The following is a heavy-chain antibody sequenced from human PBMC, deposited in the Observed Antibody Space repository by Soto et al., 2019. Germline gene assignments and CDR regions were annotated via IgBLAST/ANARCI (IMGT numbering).Heavy chain of an antibody. CDR3: ARDRYDFWSGYEHYGMDV. J-gene: IGHJ6*02. D-gene: IGHD3-3*01. CDR2: FSSGGSLI. CDR1: GFTFRDYY. Sequence: QVQMVESGGGVVKPGGSLRLSCAASGFTFRDYYMNWIRQAPGKGLEWVSFFSSGGSLIYYADSVKGRFTISRDNAKKSRYRQMNSLRGEATAVYYCARDRYDFWSGYEHYGMDVWGQGTTVTVSS. V-gene: IGHV3-11*01.